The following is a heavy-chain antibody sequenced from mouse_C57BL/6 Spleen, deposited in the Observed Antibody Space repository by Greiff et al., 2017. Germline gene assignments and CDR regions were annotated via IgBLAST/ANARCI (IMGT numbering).Heavy chain of an antibody. CDR2: ISNGGGST. V-gene: IGHV5-12*01. CDR1: GFTFSDYY. CDR3: ARHYYYGSSYWYFDV. J-gene: IGHJ1*03. D-gene: IGHD1-1*01. Sequence: EVQLAESGGGLVQPGGSLKLSCAASGFTFSDYYMYWVRQTPEKRLEWVAYISNGGGSTYYPDTVKGRFTISRDNAKNTLYLQMSRLKSKDTAMYYCARHYYYGSSYWYFDVWGTGTTVTVSS.